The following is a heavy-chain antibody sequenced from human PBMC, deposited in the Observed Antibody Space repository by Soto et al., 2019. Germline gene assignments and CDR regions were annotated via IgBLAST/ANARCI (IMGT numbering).Heavy chain of an antibody. J-gene: IGHJ5*02. CDR1: GASVSHGY. CDR2: MYFGGSF. Sequence: QMQLQASGPGLVKPSETLSLTCNVSGASVSHGYWSWIRQPPGKGLEWIGFMYFGGSFNYNPSLTGRATISVETSKNQVPMRLTSVTASDTAVYYCARSYYDSTGFAVDPWGQGPLVTVSS. D-gene: IGHD3-22*01. CDR3: ARSYYDSTGFAVDP. V-gene: IGHV4-59*02.